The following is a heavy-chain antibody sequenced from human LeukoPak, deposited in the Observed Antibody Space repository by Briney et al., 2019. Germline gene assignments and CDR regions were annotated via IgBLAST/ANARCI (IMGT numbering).Heavy chain of an antibody. Sequence: ASETLSLTCTVSGGSISSNGYYWGWIRQPPGKGLEWIGSFYYTGSTFYSPSLKSRVTISVDTSKNQFSLKLSSVTAADTAVYYCARDPYGADAFDIWGQGTMVTVSS. CDR3: ARDPYGADAFDI. CDR1: GGSISSNGYY. D-gene: IGHD4/OR15-4a*01. CDR2: FYYTGST. J-gene: IGHJ3*02. V-gene: IGHV4-39*07.